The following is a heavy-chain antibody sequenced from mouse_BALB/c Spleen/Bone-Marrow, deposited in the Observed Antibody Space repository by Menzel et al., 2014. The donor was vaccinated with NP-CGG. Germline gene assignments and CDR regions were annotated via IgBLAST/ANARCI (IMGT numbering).Heavy chain of an antibody. D-gene: IGHD2-1*01. CDR2: IYPGGGST. CDR3: ARSGNYYGNYYWYFDV. J-gene: IGHJ1*01. CDR1: GYTFTSYD. V-gene: IGHV1S56*01. Sequence: VQRVESGPELVKPGALVKISCKASGYTFTSYDINWVRQRPGQGLEGIGWIYPGGGSTKYNEKFKGKATLTADKSSSTAYMQLSSLTSENSAVYFCARSGNYYGNYYWYFDVWGAGTTVTVSS.